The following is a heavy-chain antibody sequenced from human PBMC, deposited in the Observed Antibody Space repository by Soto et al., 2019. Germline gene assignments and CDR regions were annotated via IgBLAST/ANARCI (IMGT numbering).Heavy chain of an antibody. D-gene: IGHD6-13*01. J-gene: IGHJ4*02. V-gene: IGHV3-48*02. CDR3: ARDREQQQLVPANSFDY. Sequence: EVQLVESGGGLVQPGGSLRLSCAASGFTFSSYSMNWVRQAPGKGLEWVSYISSSSSTIYYADSVKGRFTISRDNAKNSLYLQMNSLRDEDTAVYYCARDREQQQLVPANSFDYWGQGTLVTVSS. CDR1: GFTFSSYS. CDR2: ISSSSSTI.